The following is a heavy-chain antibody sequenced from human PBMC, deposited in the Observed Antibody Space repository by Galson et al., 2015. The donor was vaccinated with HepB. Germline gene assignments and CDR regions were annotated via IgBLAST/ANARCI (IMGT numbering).Heavy chain of an antibody. CDR2: IDPSDSYT. Sequence: QSGAEVKKPGESLRISCKGSGYSFTSYWISWVRQMPGKGLEWMGRIDPSDSYTNYSPSFQGHVTISADKSISTAHLQWSSLKASDTAMYYCARLLSGDYYGSGSYGDYWGQGTLVTVSS. J-gene: IGHJ4*02. CDR3: ARLLSGDYYGSGSYGDY. D-gene: IGHD3-10*01. V-gene: IGHV5-10-1*01. CDR1: GYSFTSYW.